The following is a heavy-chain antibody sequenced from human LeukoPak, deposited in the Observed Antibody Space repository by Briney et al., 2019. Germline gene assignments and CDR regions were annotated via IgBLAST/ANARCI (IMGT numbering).Heavy chain of an antibody. V-gene: IGHV3-53*01. CDR1: GFTFSTNY. J-gene: IGHJ4*02. CDR2: ISNGNNA. Sequence: GGSLRLSCAASGFTFSTNYLSWVRQAPGKGLQWVSVISNGNNAYYADSLRGRFTISRDNSRNILYLQMDSLRAEDTAVYFCARVVPPNDNGPGPFGSWGRGTLVTVSS. D-gene: IGHD3-10*01. CDR3: ARVVPPNDNGPGPFGS.